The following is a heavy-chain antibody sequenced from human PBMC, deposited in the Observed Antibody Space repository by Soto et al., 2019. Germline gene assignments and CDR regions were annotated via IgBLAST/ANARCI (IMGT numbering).Heavy chain of an antibody. V-gene: IGHV4-39*01. CDR2: INNSGSA. J-gene: IGHJ5*02. Sequence: PLETLSLTCTVSGGSISSVSSYWGWIRQPPGKGLERIGSINNSGSAYYSPSLKNQVTMSVDTSKNQLSMKISTATAADTAVYYCARLHCNSPNCVPLDPWGQG. D-gene: IGHD2-2*01. CDR3: ARLHCNSPNCVPLDP. CDR1: GGSISSVSSY.